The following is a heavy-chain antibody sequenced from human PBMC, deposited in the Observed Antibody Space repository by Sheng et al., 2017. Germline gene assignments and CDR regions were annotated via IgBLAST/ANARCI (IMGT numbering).Heavy chain of an antibody. CDR3: ARDQWSRGGYYDSSGYHKGPGLFDP. V-gene: IGHV3-30-3*01. Sequence: QVQLVESGGGVVQPGRSLRLSCAASGFTFSSYAMHWVRQAPGKGLEWVAVISYDGSNKYYADSVKGRFTISRDNSKNTLYLQMNSLRAEDTAVYYCARDQWSRGGYYDSSGYHKGPGLFDPWGQGTLVTVSS. J-gene: IGHJ5*02. CDR2: ISYDGSNK. D-gene: IGHD3-22*01. CDR1: GFTFSSYA.